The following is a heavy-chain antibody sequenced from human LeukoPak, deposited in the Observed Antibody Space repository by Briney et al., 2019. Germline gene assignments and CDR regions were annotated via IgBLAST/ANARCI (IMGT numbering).Heavy chain of an antibody. V-gene: IGHV3-48*04. CDR2: ISGSGSAT. Sequence: GGSLRLSCAASGFTFSSYAMSWVRHAPGKGLEWVSFISGSGSATYYADSVKGRLTISRDNAKNSLYLQMNSLRAEDTAVYYCARDPHDYWGQGTLVTVSS. CDR1: GFTFSSYA. CDR3: ARDPHDY. J-gene: IGHJ4*02.